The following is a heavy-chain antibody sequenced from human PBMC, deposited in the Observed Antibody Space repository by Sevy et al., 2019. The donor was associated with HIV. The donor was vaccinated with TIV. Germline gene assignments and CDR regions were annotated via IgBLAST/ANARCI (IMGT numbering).Heavy chain of an antibody. CDR3: ARDLALSGSYSWRAY. V-gene: IGHV3-30*14. Sequence: GGSLRLSCAASEFTFSSYTMHWVRQAPGKGLEWVAFISYDGSRKYYADSVKGRFTISRDNSKNTLYLQMNNLRAEDTAVFYCARDLALSGSYSWRAYWGQGTLVTVSS. J-gene: IGHJ4*02. CDR1: EFTFSSYT. D-gene: IGHD1-26*01. CDR2: ISYDGSRK.